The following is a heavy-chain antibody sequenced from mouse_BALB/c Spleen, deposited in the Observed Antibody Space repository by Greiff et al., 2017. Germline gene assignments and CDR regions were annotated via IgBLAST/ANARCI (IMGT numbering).Heavy chain of an antibody. D-gene: IGHD3-1*01. CDR1: GFTFSSFG. CDR3: ARSRGDYAMDD. Sequence: EVHLVESGGGLVQPGGSRKLSCAASGFTFSSFGMHWVRQAPEKGLEWVAYISSGSSTIYYADTVKGRFTISRDNPKNTLFLQMTRLRSEDTAMYYCARSRGDYAMDDWGQGTSVTVSS. J-gene: IGHJ4*01. CDR2: ISSGSSTI. V-gene: IGHV5-17*02.